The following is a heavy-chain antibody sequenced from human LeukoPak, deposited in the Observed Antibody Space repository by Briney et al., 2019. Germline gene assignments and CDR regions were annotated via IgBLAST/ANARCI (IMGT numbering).Heavy chain of an antibody. J-gene: IGHJ4*02. CDR1: GFSFSTYS. CDR3: ARGLPDY. Sequence: GGSLRLSCAASGFSFSTYSMNWVRQAPGKGLEWVAVISYDGSNKYYADSVKGRFTISRDNSKNTLYLQMNSLRAEDTAVYYCARGLPDYWGQGTLVTVSS. CDR2: ISYDGSNK. V-gene: IGHV3-30*03. D-gene: IGHD5-12*01.